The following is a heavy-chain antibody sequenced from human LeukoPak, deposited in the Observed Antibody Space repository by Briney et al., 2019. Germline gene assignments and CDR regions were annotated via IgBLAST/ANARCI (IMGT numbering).Heavy chain of an antibody. CDR2: IYPGDSDT. Sequence: GEALKISCNGSGYSFTSYWIGWVRQMPGEGLEWTGIIYPGDSDTRYSPSFQGQVTISADKSISTAYLQWSSLKASDTAMYYCGGVGAISGVFDIWGQGTMVTVSS. CDR3: GGVGAISGVFDI. J-gene: IGHJ3*02. D-gene: IGHD1-26*01. CDR1: GYSFTSYW. V-gene: IGHV5-51*01.